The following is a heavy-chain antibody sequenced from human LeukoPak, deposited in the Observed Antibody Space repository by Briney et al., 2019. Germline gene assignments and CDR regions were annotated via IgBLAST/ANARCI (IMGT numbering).Heavy chain of an antibody. CDR2: INHSGST. Sequence: SETLSLTCTVSGGSISGYYWSWIRQPPGKGLEWIGEINHSGSTNYNPSLKSRVTISVDTSKNQFSLKLSSVTAADTAVYYCARVVVVPAAPSPAVYYYYGMDVWGQGTTVTVSS. J-gene: IGHJ6*02. CDR3: ARVVVVPAAPSPAVYYYYGMDV. CDR1: GGSISGYY. D-gene: IGHD2-2*01. V-gene: IGHV4-34*01.